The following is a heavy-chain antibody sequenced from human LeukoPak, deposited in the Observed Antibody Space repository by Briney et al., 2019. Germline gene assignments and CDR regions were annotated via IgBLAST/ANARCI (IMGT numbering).Heavy chain of an antibody. CDR3: ARAQDHRIAAAGRYYGMDV. Sequence: GGSLRLSCAASGFTFSSYWMSWVRQAPGKGLEWVANIKRDGSEKYYVDSVKGRFTISRENAKNSLYLQMNSLRAGDTAVYYCARAQDHRIAAAGRYYGMDVWGQGTTVTVSS. D-gene: IGHD6-13*01. J-gene: IGHJ6*02. CDR1: GFTFSSYW. V-gene: IGHV3-7*01. CDR2: IKRDGSEK.